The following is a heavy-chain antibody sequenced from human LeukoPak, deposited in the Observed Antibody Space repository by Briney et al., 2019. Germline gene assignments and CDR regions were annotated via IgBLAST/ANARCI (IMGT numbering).Heavy chain of an antibody. CDR1: GFTFSSYW. D-gene: IGHD2-2*02. CDR2: INSDGSST. CDR3: ARDPVVPAAIGDY. V-gene: IGHV3-74*01. J-gene: IGHJ4*02. Sequence: GGSLRLSCAASGFTFSSYWMHWVRQAPGKGLVWVSRINSDGSSTSYADSVKGRFTISRDNAKNTLYLQMNSLRAEDMAVYYCARDPVVPAAIGDYWGQGTLVTVSS.